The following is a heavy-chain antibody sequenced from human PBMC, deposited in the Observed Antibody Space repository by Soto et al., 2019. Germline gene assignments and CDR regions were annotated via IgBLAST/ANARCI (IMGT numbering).Heavy chain of an antibody. V-gene: IGHV3-33*01. CDR3: AREADTTMATAFDY. J-gene: IGHJ4*02. Sequence: QVQLVESGGGVVQPGRSLRLSCAGSGFTFSSYGIHWVRQAPGKGLEWVAVIWYDGSDKKYADSVKGRFTISRDNSKSTLYLQMTSLRAEDTAVYYCAREADTTMATAFDYWGRGTLVAVSS. D-gene: IGHD5-18*01. CDR2: IWYDGSDK. CDR1: GFTFSSYG.